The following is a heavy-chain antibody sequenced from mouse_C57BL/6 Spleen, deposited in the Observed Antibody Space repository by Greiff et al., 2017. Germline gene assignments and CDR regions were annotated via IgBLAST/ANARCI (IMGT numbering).Heavy chain of an antibody. J-gene: IGHJ3*01. CDR1: GYTFTSYW. D-gene: IGHD1-1*01. Sequence: VQLQQPGAELVKPGASVKMSCKASGYTFTSYWITWVKQRPGQGLEWIGDIYPGSGSTNYNEKFKSKATLTVDTSSSTAYMQLSSLTSEDSAVYYCARRHYGSQAWFAYWGQGTLVTVSA. CDR3: ARRHYGSQAWFAY. V-gene: IGHV1-55*01. CDR2: IYPGSGST.